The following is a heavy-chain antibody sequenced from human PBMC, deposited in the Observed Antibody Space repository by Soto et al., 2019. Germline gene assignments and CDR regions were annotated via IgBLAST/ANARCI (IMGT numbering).Heavy chain of an antibody. J-gene: IGHJ6*02. CDR2: ISGYNGNT. CDR3: AREGPAPNYYYGMDV. Sequence: VQLVRSRGEVTKPGASVQVSCKSSGYSFTTYGISWVRQAPGQGLEWMGWISGYNGNTNYAQNLQGRVTMTTDTSTSTADMELRSLRSDDTAVYYCAREGPAPNYYYGMDVWGQGSTVTVSS. V-gene: IGHV1-18*01. CDR1: GYSFTTYG.